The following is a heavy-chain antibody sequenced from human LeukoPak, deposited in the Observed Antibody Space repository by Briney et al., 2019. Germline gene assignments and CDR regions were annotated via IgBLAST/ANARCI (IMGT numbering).Heavy chain of an antibody. CDR2: IYYSGST. D-gene: IGHD4-11*01. J-gene: IGHJ4*02. CDR1: GGSISSYY. CDR3: ARHTTALFDC. V-gene: IGHV4-59*08. Sequence: SETLSLTCTVSGGSISSYYWSWIRQPPGKGLEWIGYIYYSGSTNYNPSLKSRVTISVDTSKNQFSLKLNSVTAADTAVYYCARHTTALFDCWGQGTLVTVSS.